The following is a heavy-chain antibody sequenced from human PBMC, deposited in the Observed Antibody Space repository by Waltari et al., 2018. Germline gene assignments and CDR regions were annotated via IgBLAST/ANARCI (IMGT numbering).Heavy chain of an antibody. D-gene: IGHD3-3*01. J-gene: IGHJ4*02. V-gene: IGHV4-4*02. CDR3: AGHDFRHNDY. CDR1: GGSLSSTHW. Sequence: QVQLQESGPGLVKPSGALSLTCAVSGGSLSSTHWGSWVRQPPGKGLEWIGEIYHSGITNYNPSLKSRVTISVDKSKNHFSLKLSSVTAADTAVYYCAGHDFRHNDYWGQGTLVTVSS. CDR2: IYHSGIT.